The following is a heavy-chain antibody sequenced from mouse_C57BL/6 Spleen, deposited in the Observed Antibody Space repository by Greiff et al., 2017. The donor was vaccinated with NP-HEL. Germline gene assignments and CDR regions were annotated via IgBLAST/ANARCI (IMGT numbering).Heavy chain of an antibody. V-gene: IGHV1-82*01. CDR1: GYAFSSSW. CDR3: AREDWDGVHDY. CDR2: IYPGDGDT. J-gene: IGHJ2*01. D-gene: IGHD4-1*01. Sequence: QVQLQQSGPELVKPGASVKISCKASGYAFSSSWMNWVKQRPGKGLEWIGRIYPGDGDTNYNGKFKGKATLTADKSSSTAYMQLSSLTSEDSAVYFCAREDWDGVHDYWGQGTTLTVSS.